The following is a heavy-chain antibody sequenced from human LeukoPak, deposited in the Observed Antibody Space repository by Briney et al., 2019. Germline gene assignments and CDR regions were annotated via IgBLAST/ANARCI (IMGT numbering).Heavy chain of an antibody. D-gene: IGHD2-2*01. Sequence: PGGSLRLSCAASEFTFSSYAMSWVRQAPGKGLEWVSAISDSGGSTYYADSVKGRFTISRDNSKNTVYLQMNSLRAEDTAVYYRAKDRRACSSSSCYYRFDYWGQGTLVTVSS. V-gene: IGHV3-23*01. CDR3: AKDRRACSSSSCYYRFDY. CDR2: ISDSGGST. J-gene: IGHJ4*02. CDR1: EFTFSSYA.